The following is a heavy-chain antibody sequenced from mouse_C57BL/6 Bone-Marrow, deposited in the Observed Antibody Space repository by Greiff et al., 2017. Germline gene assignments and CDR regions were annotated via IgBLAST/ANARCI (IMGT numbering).Heavy chain of an antibody. D-gene: IGHD2-4*01. V-gene: IGHV2-6-1*01. CDR3: ARQCMITTLYYYAMDY. CDR1: GFSLTSYG. CDR2: IWSDGST. Sequence: VKLQESGPGLVAPSQSLSITCTVSGFSLTSYGVHWVRQPPGKGLEWLVVIWSDGSTTYNSALKSRLSIRKDNSKSQDFLKMNSLQTDDTAMYYCARQCMITTLYYYAMDYWGQGTSVTVSS. J-gene: IGHJ4*01.